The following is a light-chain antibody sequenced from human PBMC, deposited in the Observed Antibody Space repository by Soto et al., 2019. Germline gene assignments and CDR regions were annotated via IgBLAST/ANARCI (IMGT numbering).Light chain of an antibody. CDR2: NVN. CDR1: SSDVGGYDY. Sequence: QSALTQVASVSGSPGQSITISCTGTSSDVGGYDYVSWYQQHPGKAPKLMIYNVNYRPSGVSNRFSGSKSGNTASLTISGLQAEDEANYYCSSSTNTNTVVFGGGTKVTVL. CDR3: SSSTNTNTVV. V-gene: IGLV2-14*03. J-gene: IGLJ2*01.